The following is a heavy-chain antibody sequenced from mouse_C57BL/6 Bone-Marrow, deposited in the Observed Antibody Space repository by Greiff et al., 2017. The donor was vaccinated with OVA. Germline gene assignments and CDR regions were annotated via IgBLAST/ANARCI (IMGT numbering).Heavy chain of an antibody. V-gene: IGHV5-17*01. CDR1: GFTFSDYG. J-gene: IGHJ2*01. D-gene: IGHD1-1*01. CDR3: ASITTDFDY. CDR2: ISSGSSTI. Sequence: EVKVEESGGGLVKPGGSLKLSCAASGFTFSDYGMHWVRQAPEKGLEWVAYISSGSSTIYYADTVKGRFTISRDNAKNTLFLQMTSLRSEDTAMYYCASITTDFDYWGQGTTLTVSS.